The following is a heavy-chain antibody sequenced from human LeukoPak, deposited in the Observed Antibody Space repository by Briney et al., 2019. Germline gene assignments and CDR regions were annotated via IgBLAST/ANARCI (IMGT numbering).Heavy chain of an antibody. D-gene: IGHD2-2*01. V-gene: IGHV4-59*01. CDR3: ARSLSTYDAFDI. CDR1: GGSISSYY. Sequence: SETLSLTCTVSGGSISSYYWSWIRQPPGKGLEWIGYIYYSGSTNYNPSPKSRVTISVDTSKNQFSLKLSSVTAADTAVYYCARSLSTYDAFDIWGQGTMVTVSS. CDR2: IYYSGST. J-gene: IGHJ3*02.